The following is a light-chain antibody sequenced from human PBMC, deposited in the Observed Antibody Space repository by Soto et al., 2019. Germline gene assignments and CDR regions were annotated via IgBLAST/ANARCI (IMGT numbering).Light chain of an antibody. Sequence: ELVLTQSPATLSLSPGERATLSCRASQSVSSYLAWYQQKPGQAPRLLIYDASNRATGIPARFSGSGSGTYFTLTISCLEPEEFAVYYCQQRSRLPGFGQGTNLEIK. CDR3: QQRSRLPG. CDR2: DAS. J-gene: IGKJ2*03. V-gene: IGKV3-11*01. CDR1: QSVSSY.